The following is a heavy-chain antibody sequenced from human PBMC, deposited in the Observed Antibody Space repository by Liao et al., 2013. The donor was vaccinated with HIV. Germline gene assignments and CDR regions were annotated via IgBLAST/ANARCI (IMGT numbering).Heavy chain of an antibody. Sequence: QVQLQQWGAGLLKPSETLSLTCAVSGGSLSDYYWSWIRQPPGKGLEWIGYIYYSGITNYNPSLKSRVTISVDTSKNQFSLRLTSVTAADTAVYYCARGGRLWGYERYWFDPWGQGTLVTVSS. J-gene: IGHJ5*02. CDR3: ARGGRLWGYERYWFDP. CDR1: GGSLSDYY. D-gene: IGHD5-18*01. V-gene: IGHV4-34*01. CDR2: IYYSGIT.